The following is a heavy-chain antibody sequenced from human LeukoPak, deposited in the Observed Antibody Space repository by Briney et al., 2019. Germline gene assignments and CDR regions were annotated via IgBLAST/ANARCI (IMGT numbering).Heavy chain of an antibody. D-gene: IGHD4-17*01. CDR1: GFTFSSYG. J-gene: IGHJ4*02. CDR3: AKTTANLDY. V-gene: IGHV3-23*01. CDR2: IGTSGGST. Sequence: PGGSLRLSCAASGFTFSSYGMTWVRQAAGKGLEWVSGIGTSGGSTYYADSVKGRFTISRDNSKNTLYLQMNSLTAEDTAVYYCAKTTANLDYWGQGTLVTVSS.